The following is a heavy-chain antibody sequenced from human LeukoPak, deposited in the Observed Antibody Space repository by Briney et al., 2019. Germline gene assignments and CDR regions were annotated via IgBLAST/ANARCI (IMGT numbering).Heavy chain of an antibody. D-gene: IGHD3-3*01. CDR1: GYTFTNYY. CDR2: INPSGGST. J-gene: IGHJ4*02. CDR3: AKDLGVRFLEWLLLI. V-gene: IGHV1-46*01. Sequence: ASVKVSCKASGYTFTNYYMHWVRQAPGQGLEWMGLINPSGGSTSYAEKFQGRVIMTRDMSTTTDYMELSSLRSEDTAVYYCAKDLGVRFLEWLLLIWGQGTLVTVSS.